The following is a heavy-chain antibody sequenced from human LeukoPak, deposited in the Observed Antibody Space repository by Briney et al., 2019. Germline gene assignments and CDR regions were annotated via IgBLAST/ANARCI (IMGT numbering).Heavy chain of an antibody. Sequence: GASVKVSCKASGYTFTSYDINWVRQAPGQGLEWMGIINPSGGSTSYAQKFQGRVTMTRDTSTSTVYMELSSLRSEDTAVYYCARGTSSPYMDVWGKGTTVTVSS. CDR2: INPSGGST. V-gene: IGHV1-46*01. CDR3: ARGTSSPYMDV. D-gene: IGHD1-1*01. J-gene: IGHJ6*03. CDR1: GYTFTSYD.